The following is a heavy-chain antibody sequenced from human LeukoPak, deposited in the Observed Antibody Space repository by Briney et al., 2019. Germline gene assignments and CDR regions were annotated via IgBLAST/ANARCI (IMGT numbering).Heavy chain of an antibody. CDR3: ARQVYDSSGQFDY. J-gene: IGHJ4*02. Sequence: SVKVSCKASGGTFSSYAISWVRQAPGQGLEWMGGIIPIFGTANCAQKFQGRVTITADESTSTAYMELSSLRSEDTAVYYCARQVYDSSGQFDYWGQGTLVTVSS. V-gene: IGHV1-69*13. CDR2: IIPIFGTA. D-gene: IGHD3-22*01. CDR1: GGTFSSYA.